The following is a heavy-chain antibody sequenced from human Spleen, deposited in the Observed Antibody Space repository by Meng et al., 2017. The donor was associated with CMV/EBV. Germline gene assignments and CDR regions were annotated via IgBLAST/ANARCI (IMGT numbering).Heavy chain of an antibody. J-gene: IGHJ4*02. CDR1: CGSMSSGNYY. D-gene: IGHD2-21*01. Sequence: VPRQASGPGLVAPSQTLSLTVTGSCGSMSSGNYYWSWIRQPPGKGLEWIGYIHHSGSAYYNPSLKSRVSISVDTSKNQFSLNLNSMTAADTAVYYCASFDHIPRRNYFDYWGQGTLVTVSS. CDR3: ASFDHIPRRNYFDY. V-gene: IGHV4-30-4*01. CDR2: IHHSGSA.